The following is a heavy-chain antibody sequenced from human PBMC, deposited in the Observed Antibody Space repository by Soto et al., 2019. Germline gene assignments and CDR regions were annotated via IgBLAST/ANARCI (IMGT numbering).Heavy chain of an antibody. CDR3: AKDMTHDYSNYFDY. J-gene: IGHJ4*02. CDR2: ISWNSGSI. V-gene: IGHV3-9*01. Sequence: GGSLRLSCAASGFTFDDYAMHWVRQAPGKGLEWVSGISWNSGSIGYADSVKGRFTISRDNAKNSLYLQMNSLRAEDTALYYCAKDMTHDYSNYFDYWGQGTLVTVSS. CDR1: GFTFDDYA. D-gene: IGHD4-4*01.